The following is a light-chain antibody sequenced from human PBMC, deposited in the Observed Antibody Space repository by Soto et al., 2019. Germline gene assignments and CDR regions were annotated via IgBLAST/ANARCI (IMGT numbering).Light chain of an antibody. Sequence: DIVMTQSPLSLPVAPGEPASISCRSSQSLLHSNGYNYLDWYLQKPGQSPHLLIYLGSNRASGVPDRFSGSGSGTEFTLKISSVAAEDVGLYYCMQALQTPLTFGGGTKVEIK. V-gene: IGKV2-28*01. CDR3: MQALQTPLT. J-gene: IGKJ4*01. CDR1: QSLLHSNGYNY. CDR2: LGS.